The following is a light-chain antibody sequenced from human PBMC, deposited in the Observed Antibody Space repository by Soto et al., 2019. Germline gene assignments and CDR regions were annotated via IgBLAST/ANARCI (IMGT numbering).Light chain of an antibody. J-gene: IGKJ1*01. CDR1: QSVSSY. CDR2: DAS. V-gene: IGKV3-11*01. Sequence: EIVLTQSPATLSLSPGERATLSCRAGQSVSSYLAWYQQKPGQAPRLLMYDASNRATGIPARFSGSGSGTDFTLTISRLEPEDFAVYYCQQRSNWPGTFGQGTKVDIK. CDR3: QQRSNWPGT.